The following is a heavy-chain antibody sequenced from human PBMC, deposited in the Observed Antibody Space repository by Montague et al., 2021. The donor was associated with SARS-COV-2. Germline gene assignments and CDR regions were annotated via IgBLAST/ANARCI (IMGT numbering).Heavy chain of an antibody. CDR1: GGSFSNYY. CDR2: VNPSATT. D-gene: IGHD2-2*01. V-gene: IGHV4-34*01. Sequence: SETLSLTCAISGGSFSNYYWSWIRLPPGTGPEWIGAVNPSATTIYNPSDKSEATISEDESKNQLYLRLNSVTAADAAVYYCSRGRRPVVVPGAGPAGRAFAIWGPGTMVTVSS. CDR3: SRGRRPVVVPGAGPAGRAFAI. J-gene: IGHJ3*02.